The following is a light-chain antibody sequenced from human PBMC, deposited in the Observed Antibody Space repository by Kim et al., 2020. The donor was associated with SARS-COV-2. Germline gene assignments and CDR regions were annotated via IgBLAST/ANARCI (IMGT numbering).Light chain of an antibody. Sequence: GQRGPITCSGSSANVGSHFVNWYQQLPGTAPKVFIYNDNQRPSGVPDRFSGSRSGTAASLAISGLQSEDEADYYCATWDVSLNGWVFGGGTQLTVL. CDR2: NDN. V-gene: IGLV1-44*01. J-gene: IGLJ3*02. CDR1: SANVGSHF. CDR3: ATWDVSLNGWV.